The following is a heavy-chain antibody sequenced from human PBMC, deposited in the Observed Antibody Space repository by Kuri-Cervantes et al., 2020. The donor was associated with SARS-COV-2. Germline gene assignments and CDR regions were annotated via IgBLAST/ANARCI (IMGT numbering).Heavy chain of an antibody. CDR1: GYTFTSYG. CDR2: ISAYNGNT. V-gene: IGHV1-18*01. CDR3: ARAGWGSGSAAARDYYYMDV. J-gene: IGHJ6*03. Sequence: ASVKVSCKASGYTFTSYGISWVRQAPGQGLEWMGWISAYNGNTNYAQKLQGRVTMTTDTSTSTAYMELRSLRSDGTAVYYCARAGWGSGSAAARDYYYMDVWGKGTTVTVSS. D-gene: IGHD1-26*01.